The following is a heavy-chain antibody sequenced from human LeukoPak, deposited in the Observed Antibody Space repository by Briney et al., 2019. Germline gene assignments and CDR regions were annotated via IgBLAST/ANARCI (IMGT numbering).Heavy chain of an antibody. CDR3: ASEYKYDSSGANAFDI. Sequence: ASVKVSCKASGYTFTGHYIHWVRQAPGQGPEWMGWIHPNTGGTKYAQKFQGRVTMTRDTSSSTAYMELSSLRSADTAVYYCASEYKYDSSGANAFDIWGQGTMVTVSS. CDR1: GYTFTGHY. CDR2: IHPNTGGT. V-gene: IGHV1-2*02. D-gene: IGHD3-22*01. J-gene: IGHJ3*02.